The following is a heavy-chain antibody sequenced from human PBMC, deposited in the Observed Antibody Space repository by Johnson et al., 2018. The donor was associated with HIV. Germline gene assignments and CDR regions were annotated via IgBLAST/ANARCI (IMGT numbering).Heavy chain of an antibody. D-gene: IGHD3-22*01. V-gene: IGHV3-11*04. CDR2: ISSSGTSV. CDR3: ARDRGYWDAFDI. Sequence: QMQLVESGGGVVQPGGSLKLSCAASGFTFSDYYMSWIRQAPGKGLEWVSYISSSGTSVYYADSVKGRFSISRDNAKHSLYLQMNSLRAEDTALYYCARDRGYWDAFDIWGQGTMVTVSS. J-gene: IGHJ3*02. CDR1: GFTFSDYY.